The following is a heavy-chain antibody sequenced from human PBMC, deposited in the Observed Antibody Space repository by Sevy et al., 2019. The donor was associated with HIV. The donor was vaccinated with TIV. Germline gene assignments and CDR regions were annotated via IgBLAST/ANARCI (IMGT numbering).Heavy chain of an antibody. V-gene: IGHV1-2*02. J-gene: IGHJ3*02. D-gene: IGHD3-22*01. CDR2: INPKSDAP. CDR1: GYTFSDYY. CDR3: ARALYLDSIGYHSAYAFDI. Sequence: ASVKVSCKASGYTFSDYYIHWMRQAPGHRLEWMGWINPKSDAPLYAQKFQGRITMSTYTSTSTAYMVLSRLRSDDTAMYFCARALYLDSIGYHSAYAFDIWAQGTMVTVSS.